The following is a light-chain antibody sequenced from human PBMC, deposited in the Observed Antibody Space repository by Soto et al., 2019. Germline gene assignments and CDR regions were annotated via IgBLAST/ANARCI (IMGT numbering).Light chain of an antibody. CDR3: QTYRSSPPFT. J-gene: IGKJ3*01. CDR2: GAS. V-gene: IGKV3-20*01. CDR1: QSVSSSY. Sequence: EIVLTQSPGTLSLSPGERATLSCRASQSVSSSYLAWYQQKPGQAPRLLIYGASNRATGIPDRFSGSGSGTDFTLTISSLEPGVHAVYYCQTYRSSPPFTFGPGTKVDI.